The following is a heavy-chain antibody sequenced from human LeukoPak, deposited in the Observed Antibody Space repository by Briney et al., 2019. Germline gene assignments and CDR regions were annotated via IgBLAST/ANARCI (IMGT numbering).Heavy chain of an antibody. D-gene: IGHD4-11*01. CDR1: GFTFTNYW. Sequence: GGSLRLSCAASGFTFTNYWMHWVRQAPGMGLVWVLRLPPDELDIIYADSVKGRFTISRDNPENTLYLQMNSLRAEDTAVYFCAKVYCSPSNCQLVDYWGQGTLVTVSS. J-gene: IGHJ4*02. V-gene: IGHV3-74*01. CDR3: AKVYCSPSNCQLVDY. CDR2: LPPDELDI.